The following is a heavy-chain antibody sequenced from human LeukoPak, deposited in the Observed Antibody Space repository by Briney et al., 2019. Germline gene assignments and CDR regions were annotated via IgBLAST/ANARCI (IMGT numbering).Heavy chain of an antibody. CDR3: ARELVSFFGGLDY. CDR2: ISSSSGTI. Sequence: PGRSLRLSCAASGFTFDDYAMHWVRQAPGKGLEWVSYISSSSGTIYYADSVKGRFTISRDNAKNSLYLQMNSLRAEDTAVHYCARELVSFFGGLDYWGQGTLVTVSS. D-gene: IGHD2/OR15-2a*01. V-gene: IGHV3-48*04. CDR1: GFTFDDYA. J-gene: IGHJ4*02.